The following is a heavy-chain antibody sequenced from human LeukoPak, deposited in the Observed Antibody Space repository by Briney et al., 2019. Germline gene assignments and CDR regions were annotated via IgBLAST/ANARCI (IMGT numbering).Heavy chain of an antibody. Sequence: GRSLRLSCAASGFTFSSYGMHWVRQAPGKGLEWVAVMSYDGSNKYYADSVKGRFTISRDNSKNTLYLQMNSLRAEDTAVYYCAGDSTDIVVVPAAMPELWGQGTLVTVSS. V-gene: IGHV3-30*03. CDR1: GFTFSSYG. CDR2: MSYDGSNK. J-gene: IGHJ4*02. D-gene: IGHD2-2*01. CDR3: AGDSTDIVVVPAAMPEL.